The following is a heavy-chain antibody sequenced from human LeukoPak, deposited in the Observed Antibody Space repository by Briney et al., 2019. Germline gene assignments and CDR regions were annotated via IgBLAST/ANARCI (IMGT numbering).Heavy chain of an antibody. D-gene: IGHD1-26*01. CDR2: INHSGST. CDR1: GGSFRGYY. Sequence: PSETLSLTCAVYGGSFRGYYWSWIGQPPGKGLEWIGEINHSGSTNFNPSLKSPLTISVDTSKNQFSLNLTSVTAPDTAVYYCARGGIVGASHFDYWGQGTLVTVSS. J-gene: IGHJ4*02. V-gene: IGHV4-34*01. CDR3: ARGGIVGASHFDY.